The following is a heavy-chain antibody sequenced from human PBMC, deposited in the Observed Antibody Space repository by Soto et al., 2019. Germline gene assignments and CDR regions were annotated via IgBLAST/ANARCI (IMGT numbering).Heavy chain of an antibody. D-gene: IGHD3-22*01. J-gene: IGHJ6*02. CDR3: AKGDDDNYSYYGMDV. V-gene: IGHV3-9*01. CDR2: ISWNSGSI. Sequence: GGSLRLACAASGVTFDDYAMHWVRQAPGKGLEWVSGISWNSGSIGYADSVKGRFTISRDNAKNSLYLQMNSLRAEDTALYYCAKGDDDNYSYYGMDVWGQGTTVTVSS. CDR1: GVTFDDYA.